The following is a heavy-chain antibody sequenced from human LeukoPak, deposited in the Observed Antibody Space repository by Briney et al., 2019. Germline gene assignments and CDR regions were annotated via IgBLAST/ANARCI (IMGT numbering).Heavy chain of an antibody. Sequence: PSETLSLTCTVSGGSISSYYWSWIRQPPGKGLEWIGRIYTSGSTNYNPSLKSRVTMSVDTSKNQFSLKLSSVTAADTAVYYCARDVDTAMASDAFDIWGQGTMVTVSS. J-gene: IGHJ3*02. V-gene: IGHV4-4*07. CDR1: GGSISSYY. CDR2: IYTSGST. CDR3: ARDVDTAMASDAFDI. D-gene: IGHD5-18*01.